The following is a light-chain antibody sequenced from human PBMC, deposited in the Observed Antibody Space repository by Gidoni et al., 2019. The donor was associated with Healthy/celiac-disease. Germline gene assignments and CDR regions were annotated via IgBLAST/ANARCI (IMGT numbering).Light chain of an antibody. J-gene: IGLJ1*01. CDR3: SSYTSSSTYV. CDR1: SSDVGGYNY. Sequence: QSALTQPASVSVAPGQSITISCTGTSSDVGGYNYVSWYQQHPGKAPKLMIYEVSNRPSRVSNRFSGSKSGNTASLTISGLQAEVEADYSCSSYTSSSTYVFGTGTTVTVL. V-gene: IGLV2-14*01. CDR2: EVS.